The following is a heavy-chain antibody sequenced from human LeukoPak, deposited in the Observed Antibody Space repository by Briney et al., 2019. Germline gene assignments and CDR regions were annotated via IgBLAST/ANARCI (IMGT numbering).Heavy chain of an antibody. J-gene: IGHJ4*02. CDR1: GGFITGSSYS. Sequence: SETLSLTCTVSGGFITGSSYSWGWIRQSPGKGLEWIGSHYYSGSTYYNPSLKSRVTMSADTSKNQFSLKLSSVTATDTAVYYCARQYFENTGYYYFDSWGQGTLVTVSS. CDR2: HYYSGST. V-gene: IGHV4-39*01. D-gene: IGHD3-22*01. CDR3: ARQYFENTGYYYFDS.